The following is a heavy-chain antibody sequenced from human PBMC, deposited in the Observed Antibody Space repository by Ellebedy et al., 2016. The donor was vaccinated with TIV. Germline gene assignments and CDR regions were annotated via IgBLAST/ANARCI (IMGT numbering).Heavy chain of an antibody. D-gene: IGHD1-26*01. CDR3: AAGGVVGATLFDY. J-gene: IGHJ4*02. CDR2: IYYSGST. Sequence: SETLSLXXTVSGGSISSYYWSWIRQPPGKGLEWIGYIYYSGSTNYNPSLKSRVTISVDTSKNQFSLKLSSVTAADTAVYYCAAGGVVGATLFDYWGQGTLVTVSS. CDR1: GGSISSYY. V-gene: IGHV4-59*01.